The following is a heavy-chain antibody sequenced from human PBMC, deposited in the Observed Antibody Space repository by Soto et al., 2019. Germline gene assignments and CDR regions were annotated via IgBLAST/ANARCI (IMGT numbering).Heavy chain of an antibody. Sequence: SETLSLTCTVSVGSVSSGSYYWIWIRHPPGKGLEWIGYIYYSGSTNYNPSLKSRVTISVDTSKNQFSLKLSSVTAADTAVYYCARRRAAAAVYWFDPWGQGTLVTVSS. V-gene: IGHV4-61*01. J-gene: IGHJ5*02. CDR1: VGSVSSGSYY. CDR2: IYYSGST. CDR3: ARRRAAAAVYWFDP. D-gene: IGHD6-25*01.